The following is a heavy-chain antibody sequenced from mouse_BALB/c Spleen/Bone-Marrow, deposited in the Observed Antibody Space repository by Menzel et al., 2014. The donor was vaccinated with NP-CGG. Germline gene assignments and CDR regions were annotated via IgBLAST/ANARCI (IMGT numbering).Heavy chain of an antibody. J-gene: IGHJ2*01. CDR3: ANYYYGYYFDY. CDR1: GFNIKDTY. V-gene: IGHV14-3*02. CDR2: IDPANGNT. Sequence: EVQLQQSGAELVKPGASVKLSCTASGFNIKDTYMHWVKQRPERGLEWIGRIDPANGNTKYDPKFQDKATITADTSSNTAYLQLSSLTSEDTAVYYCANYYYGYYFDYWGQGTTLTVSS. D-gene: IGHD1-1*01.